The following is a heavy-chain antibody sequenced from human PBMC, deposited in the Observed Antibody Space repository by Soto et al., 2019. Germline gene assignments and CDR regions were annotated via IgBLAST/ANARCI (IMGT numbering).Heavy chain of an antibody. CDR2: IYYSGST. J-gene: IGHJ4*02. CDR3: ARHTPAISISDH. V-gene: IGHV4-59*04. CDR1: GGSISSYY. Sequence: PSETLSLTCTVSGGSISSYYWSWIRQPPGKGLEWIGNIYYSGSTYYNPSLKSRVTISVDTSKNQFSLKLSSVTAADTAVYYCARHTPAISISDHWGQGTLVTVSS. D-gene: IGHD2-15*01.